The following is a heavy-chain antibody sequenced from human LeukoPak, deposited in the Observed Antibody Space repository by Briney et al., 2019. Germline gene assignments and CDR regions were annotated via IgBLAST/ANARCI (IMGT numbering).Heavy chain of an antibody. CDR1: GFTFGDYA. CDR2: IRSKAYGGTT. J-gene: IGHJ6*02. V-gene: IGHV3-49*04. CDR3: TRGGLEVGSPLDV. Sequence: GGSLRLSCTASGFTFGDYAVSWVRQAPGKGLEWVGFIRSKAYGGTTEYAASVKGRFTISRDDSKSIAYLQMNSLKTEDTAVYYCTRGGLEVGSPLDVWGQGTTVTVSS. D-gene: IGHD1-26*01.